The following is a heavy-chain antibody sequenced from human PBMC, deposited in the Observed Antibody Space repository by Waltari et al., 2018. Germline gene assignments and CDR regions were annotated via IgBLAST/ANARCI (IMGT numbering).Heavy chain of an antibody. CDR2: IFSNDEK. V-gene: IGHV2-26*01. D-gene: IGHD2-2*01. CDR3: ARMGPIVVVPAAMDYYYYMDV. CDR1: GFSLSNARMG. Sequence: QVTLKESGPVLVKPTETLTLTCTVSGFSLSNARMGVSWIRQPPGKALEWLAHIFSNDEKSYSTSLKSRLTIAKDTSKSQVVLTMTNMDPVDTATYYCARMGPIVVVPAAMDYYYYMDVWGKGTTVTISS. J-gene: IGHJ6*03.